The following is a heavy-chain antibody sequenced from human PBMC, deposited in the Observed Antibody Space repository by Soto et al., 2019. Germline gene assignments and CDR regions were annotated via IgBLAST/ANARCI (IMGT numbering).Heavy chain of an antibody. Sequence: PXEFLKISFKGSGDSCAGYWITWVGQNPGKGLEWMGRIDPSDSQTYYSPSFRGHATISATKSITTVFLQWSSLRASDTAMYYCARQIYDSDTGPNFQYYFDSWGQGTPVTAPQ. CDR1: GDSCAGYW. CDR2: IDPSDSQT. J-gene: IGHJ4*02. CDR3: ARQIYDSDTGPNFQYYFDS. V-gene: IGHV5-10-1*01. D-gene: IGHD3-22*01.